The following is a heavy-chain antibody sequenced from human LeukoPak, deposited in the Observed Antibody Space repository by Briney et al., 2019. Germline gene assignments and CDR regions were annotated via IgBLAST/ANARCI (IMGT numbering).Heavy chain of an antibody. Sequence: GGSLRLSCAASGLTVSSNYMSWVRQAPGKGLEWVSAISGSGGSTYYADSVKGRFTISRDNSKNTLYLQMNSLRAEDTAVYYCAKDRRYDSSGYFDYWGQGTLVTVSS. D-gene: IGHD3-22*01. CDR3: AKDRRYDSSGYFDY. CDR2: ISGSGGST. J-gene: IGHJ4*02. V-gene: IGHV3-23*01. CDR1: GLTVSSNY.